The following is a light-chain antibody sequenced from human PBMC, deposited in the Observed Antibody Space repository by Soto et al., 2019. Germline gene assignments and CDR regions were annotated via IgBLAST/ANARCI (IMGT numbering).Light chain of an antibody. J-gene: IGKJ5*01. V-gene: IGKV3-11*01. Sequence: EIVWTQSPATLSLSPGERATLSCRASRSVRSYLAWYQQKPGQAPRLLIYDASNRAAGIPARFSGSGSETDFTLTISNLEPKDFAVYYCQQRYAWPPITFGQGTRLEIK. CDR2: DAS. CDR1: RSVRSY. CDR3: QQRYAWPPIT.